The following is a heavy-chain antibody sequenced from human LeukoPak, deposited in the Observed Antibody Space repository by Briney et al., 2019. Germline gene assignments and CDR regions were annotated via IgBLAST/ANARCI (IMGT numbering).Heavy chain of an antibody. V-gene: IGHV3-48*01. D-gene: IGHD3-16*02. CDR3: VRDRGISFYFDF. CDR2: IDSSSSTI. J-gene: IGHJ4*02. CDR1: GFPFITYN. Sequence: GGSLRLSCAVSGFPFITYNMNWVRQAPGKGLEWVSYIDSSSSTIYYADSVKGRFTVSRDNAKNSLDLQMNSLRADDTAVYYCVRDRGISFYFDFWGQGTLVTVSS.